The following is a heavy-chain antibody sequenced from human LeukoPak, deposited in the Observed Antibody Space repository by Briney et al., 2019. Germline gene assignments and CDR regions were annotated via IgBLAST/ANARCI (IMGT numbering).Heavy chain of an antibody. D-gene: IGHD3-9*01. J-gene: IGHJ4*02. CDR2: INHSGST. V-gene: IGHV4-34*01. CDR1: GGSFSGYY. Sequence: PSETLSLTCAVYGGSFSGYYWSWIRQPPGKGLEWIGEINHSGSTNYNPSLKSRVTISVDTSKNQFSVKLSSVTAADTADYYCARVWLSGYHFDYWGQGTLVTVSS. CDR3: ARVWLSGYHFDY.